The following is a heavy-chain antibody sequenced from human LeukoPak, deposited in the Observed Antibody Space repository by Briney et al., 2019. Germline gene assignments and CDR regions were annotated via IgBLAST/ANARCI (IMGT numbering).Heavy chain of an antibody. V-gene: IGHV4-38-2*02. CDR1: GYSISSGYY. CDR2: IYQSGST. CDR3: ASDHSGWLGLGY. D-gene: IGHD6-19*01. Sequence: SETLSLTCSVSGYSISSGYYWGWIRQPPGKGLEWIGSIYQSGSTYYNPSLKSRVTISVDTSKNQFSLKLSSVTAADTAVYYCASDHSGWLGLGYWGQGTLVSVSS. J-gene: IGHJ4*02.